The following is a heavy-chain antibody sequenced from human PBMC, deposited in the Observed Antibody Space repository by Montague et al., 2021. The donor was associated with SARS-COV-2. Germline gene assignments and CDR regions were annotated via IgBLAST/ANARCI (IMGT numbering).Heavy chain of an antibody. CDR2: VFSGGNS. CDR1: GAFITSHY. D-gene: IGHD2-2*01. Sequence: SETLSLTCTVSGAFITSHYWSWIRQPPGKGLEWIGNVFSGGNSKYKPSLKSRVTLSVDTSKNQFSLKLTSVTTADTALYYCVRDLYCRSTACIGNAFEVWGQGTMVSVFS. V-gene: IGHV4-59*11. CDR3: VRDLYCRSTACIGNAFEV. J-gene: IGHJ3*01.